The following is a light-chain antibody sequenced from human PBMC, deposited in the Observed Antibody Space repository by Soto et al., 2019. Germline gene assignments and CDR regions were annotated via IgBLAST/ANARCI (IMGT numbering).Light chain of an antibody. V-gene: IGKV1-33*01. Sequence: DIQMTQSPSSLSASVVDRVTITCQASQDVSNYLNWYQQKLGKAPKLLIYDASNLETGVPSRFSGSGSGTYFSFTINSLQPEDFATYYCPQLNSYPITFGQGTRLEIK. CDR1: QDVSNY. CDR2: DAS. J-gene: IGKJ5*01. CDR3: PQLNSYPIT.